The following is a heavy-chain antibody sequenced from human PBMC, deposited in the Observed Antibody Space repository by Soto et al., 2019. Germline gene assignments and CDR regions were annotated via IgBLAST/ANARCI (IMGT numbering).Heavy chain of an antibody. CDR1: GGSISSGDYY. J-gene: IGHJ3*02. CDR3: KTMIVANDAFDI. D-gene: IGHD3-22*01. V-gene: IGHV4-30-4*01. CDR2: IYYSGST. Sequence: SETLSLTCTVSGGSISSGDYYWSWIRQPPGKGLEWIGYIYYSGSTYYNPSLKSRVTISVDTSKSQFSLKLSSVTAADTAVYYCKTMIVANDAFDIWGQGTMVTVSS.